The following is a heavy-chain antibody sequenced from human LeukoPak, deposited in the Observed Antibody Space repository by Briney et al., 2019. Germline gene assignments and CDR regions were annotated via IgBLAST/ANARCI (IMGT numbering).Heavy chain of an antibody. V-gene: IGHV3-23*01. CDR2: ISGGGGST. D-gene: IGHD3-22*01. CDR3: AKDSSAYRFFDY. CDR1: GFTFSGYA. J-gene: IGHJ4*02. Sequence: GGSLRLSCAASGFTFSGYAMSWVRQAPGKGLEWVSAISGGGGSTYYADYVKGRFTISRDSSKNTLYLQMNSLRAEDTAVYYCAKDSSAYRFFDYWGQGTLVSVSS.